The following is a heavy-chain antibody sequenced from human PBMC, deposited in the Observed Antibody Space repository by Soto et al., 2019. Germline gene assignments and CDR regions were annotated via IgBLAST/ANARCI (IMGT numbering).Heavy chain of an antibody. CDR3: VLQASVVPATTFDY. V-gene: IGHV1-69*02. J-gene: IGHJ4*02. D-gene: IGHD1-26*01. CDR1: GDTFSSYT. CDR2: IIPVVNVP. Sequence: QVQLVQSGAEVKKPGSSVKVSCKASGDTFSSYTVNWVRQAPGQGLEWLGRIIPVVNVPHYTQNFQGRLNITAHQSTSTAYMELSNLRSDDTAVYYCVLQASVVPATTFDYWGQGTLVTVSS.